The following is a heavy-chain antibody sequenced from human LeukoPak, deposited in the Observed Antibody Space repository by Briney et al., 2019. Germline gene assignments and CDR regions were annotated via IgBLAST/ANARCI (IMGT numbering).Heavy chain of an antibody. CDR3: AKVRPYWYFDL. CDR2: ISSGGDRT. CDR1: KFTLSTYD. V-gene: IGHV3-23*01. Sequence: PGGSLRLSCAASKFTLSTYDMTWVRQAPGQGLEWVSSISSGGDRTYHANSVKGRFSISRDNSKNTLYLQMNSLRAEDTAVYYCAKVRPYWYFDLWGRGTLVTVSS. J-gene: IGHJ2*01.